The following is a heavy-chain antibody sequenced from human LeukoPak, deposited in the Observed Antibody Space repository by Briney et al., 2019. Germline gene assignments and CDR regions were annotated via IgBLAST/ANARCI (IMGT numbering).Heavy chain of an antibody. D-gene: IGHD4/OR15-4a*01. J-gene: IGHJ4*02. Sequence: SETLSLTCTVSGVSVTSYYWSWLRQPAGKGLEWIGRIYTSGSTSYNPSLRSRLTMSVDTSKNQFSLKLSSVTAADTAVYYCAKEGTYTYGASDFDYWGQGTLVTVSS. CDR2: IYTSGST. CDR1: GVSVTSYY. V-gene: IGHV4-4*07. CDR3: AKEGTYTYGASDFDY.